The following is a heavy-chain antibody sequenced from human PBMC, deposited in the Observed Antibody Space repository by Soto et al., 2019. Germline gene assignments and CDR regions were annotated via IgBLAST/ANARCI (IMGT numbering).Heavy chain of an antibody. V-gene: IGHV1-18*01. CDR1: GYTFTSYG. CDR3: ARDLILEWSGKGAFDI. D-gene: IGHD3-3*01. CDR2: ISAYNGNT. Sequence: ASVKVSCKASGYTFTSYGISCARQAPGQGLEWMGWISAYNGNTNYAQKLQGRVTMTTDTSTSTAYMELRSLRSDDTAVYYCARDLILEWSGKGAFDIWGQGTMVTVSS. J-gene: IGHJ3*02.